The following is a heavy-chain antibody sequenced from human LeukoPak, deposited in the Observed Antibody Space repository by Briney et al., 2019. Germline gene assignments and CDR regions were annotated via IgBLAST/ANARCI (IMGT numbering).Heavy chain of an antibody. CDR2: ISDDGSNK. J-gene: IGHJ6*03. CDR1: GFTFRSYV. Sequence: AGGSLRLSCAASGFTFRSYVMHWVRQAPGKGLEWVAVISDDGSNKYYADSVKGRFTISRDNSKNTLYLQMNTLRAEDTAVYYCAKARGAVGGKAYYHYMDVWGKGTTVTVSS. CDR3: AKARGAVGGKAYYHYMDV. V-gene: IGHV3-30*18. D-gene: IGHD6-19*01.